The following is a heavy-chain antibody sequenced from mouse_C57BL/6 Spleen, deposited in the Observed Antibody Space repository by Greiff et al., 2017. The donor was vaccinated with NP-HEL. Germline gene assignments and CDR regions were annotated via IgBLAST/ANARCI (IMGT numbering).Heavy chain of an antibody. J-gene: IGHJ3*01. CDR1: GFTFSDYY. CDR2: ISNGGGST. V-gene: IGHV5-12*01. CDR3: ARHGDYYGSWFAY. Sequence: EVKLMESGGGLVQPGGSLKLSCAASGFTFSDYYMYWVRQTPEKRLEWVAYISNGGGSTYYPDTVKGRFTISRDNAKNTLYLQMSRLKSEDTAMYYCARHGDYYGSWFAYWGQGTLVTVSA. D-gene: IGHD1-1*01.